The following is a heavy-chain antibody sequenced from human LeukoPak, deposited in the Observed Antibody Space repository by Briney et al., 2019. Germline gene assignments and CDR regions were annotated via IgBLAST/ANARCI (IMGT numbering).Heavy chain of an antibody. Sequence: GASVKVSCKASGYTFTSYGISWVRQAPGQGLEWMGWISAYNGNTNYAQKLQGRVTMTTDTSTSTAYMELRGLRSDDTAVYYCARDPFFYGLSAPPRLGYWGQGTLVTVSS. CDR1: GYTFTSYG. J-gene: IGHJ4*02. D-gene: IGHD1-26*01. CDR2: ISAYNGNT. V-gene: IGHV1-18*01. CDR3: ARDPFFYGLSAPPRLGY.